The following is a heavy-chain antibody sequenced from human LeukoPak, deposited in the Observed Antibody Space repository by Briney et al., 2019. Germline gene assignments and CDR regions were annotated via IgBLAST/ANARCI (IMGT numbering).Heavy chain of an antibody. D-gene: IGHD3-10*01. V-gene: IGHV1-18*01. CDR2: ISAYNGNT. CDR1: GYTFTSYG. CDR3: ARDLRNVVRGVPWAFGY. J-gene: IGHJ4*02. Sequence: GASVKVSCKASGYTFTSYGISWVRQAPGQGLEWMGWISAYNGNTNYAQKLQGRVTMTTDTSTSTAYMELRSLRSDDTAVYYCARDLRNVVRGVPWAFGYWGQGTLVTVSS.